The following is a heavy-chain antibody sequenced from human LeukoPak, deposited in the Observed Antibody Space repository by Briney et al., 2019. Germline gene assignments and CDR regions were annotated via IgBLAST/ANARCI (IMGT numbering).Heavy chain of an antibody. D-gene: IGHD1-26*01. Sequence: PGGSLRLSCAASGFTFSSYAMSWVRQAPGKGLEWVAAISGSGGSTYYADSVKGRFTISRDNSKNTLYLKMNSMRAEDTAVYYCAKGGIVGATVQAFDIWGQGTMVTVSS. J-gene: IGHJ3*02. CDR2: ISGSGGST. V-gene: IGHV3-23*01. CDR3: AKGGIVGATVQAFDI. CDR1: GFTFSSYA.